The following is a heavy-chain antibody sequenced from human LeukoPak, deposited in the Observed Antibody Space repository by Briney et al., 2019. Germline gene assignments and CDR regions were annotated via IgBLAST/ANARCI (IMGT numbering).Heavy chain of an antibody. J-gene: IGHJ4*02. V-gene: IGHV3-30-3*01. D-gene: IGHD6-13*01. Sequence: SGGSLRLSCAASGFTFSSYAMHWVRQAPGKGLEWVAVISYDGSNKYYADSVKGRFTISRDNAKSSLFLQMNSLTAGDTAVYYCARDHHILTAGNDYWGQGTLVTVSS. CDR1: GFTFSSYA. CDR2: ISYDGSNK. CDR3: ARDHHILTAGNDY.